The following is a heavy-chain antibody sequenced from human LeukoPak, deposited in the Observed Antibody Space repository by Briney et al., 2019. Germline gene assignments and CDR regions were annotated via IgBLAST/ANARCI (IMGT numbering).Heavy chain of an antibody. Sequence: PSETLSLTCTVSGGSISGYYWSWIRQPPGKGLEWIGYIYYSGSTNYNPSLKSRVTISVDTSKNQFSLKPSSVTAADTAVYYCARQRVAAAGTLDYWGQGTLVTVSS. V-gene: IGHV4-59*08. CDR1: GGSISGYY. CDR3: ARQRVAAAGTLDY. CDR2: IYYSGST. J-gene: IGHJ4*02. D-gene: IGHD6-13*01.